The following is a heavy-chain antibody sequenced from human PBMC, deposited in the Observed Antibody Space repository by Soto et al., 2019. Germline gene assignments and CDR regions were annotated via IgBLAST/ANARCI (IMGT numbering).Heavy chain of an antibody. CDR1: RGSISSSSYY. Sequence: SETLSLTCTVSRGSISSSSYYWGWIRQPPGKGLEWIGNLYYSGSTYSNPSLKSRVTISVDTSKNQFPLKLSSVTAADTAVYYCARQVRYYYDSSGYGAFDIWGQGTMVT. CDR2: LYYSGST. J-gene: IGHJ3*02. CDR3: ARQVRYYYDSSGYGAFDI. V-gene: IGHV4-39*01. D-gene: IGHD3-22*01.